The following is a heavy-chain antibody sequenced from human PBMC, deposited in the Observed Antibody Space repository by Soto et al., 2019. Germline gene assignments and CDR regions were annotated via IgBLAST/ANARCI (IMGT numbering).Heavy chain of an antibody. Sequence: SETLSLTCTVSGGSISSYYWSWIRQPPGKGLEWIGYIYYSGSTNYSPSLKSRVTISVDTSKNQFSPKLSSVTAADTAVYYCARLTGGDAFDIWGQGTMVTVSS. CDR2: IYYSGST. J-gene: IGHJ3*02. V-gene: IGHV4-59*01. CDR3: ARLTGGDAFDI. D-gene: IGHD7-27*01. CDR1: GGSISSYY.